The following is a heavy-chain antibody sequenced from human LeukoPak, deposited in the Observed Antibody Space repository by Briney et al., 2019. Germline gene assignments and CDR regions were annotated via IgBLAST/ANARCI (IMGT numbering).Heavy chain of an antibody. D-gene: IGHD3-16*01. CDR3: ARDFAPNYDYVWGSSRDAFDI. CDR2: INPSGGST. J-gene: IGHJ3*02. Sequence: AASVKVSCKASGYTFTSYYMHWVRQAPGQGLEWMGIINPSGGSTSYAQKFQGRVTMTRDMSTSTVYMELSSLRSEDTAVYYCARDFAPNYDYVWGSSRDAFDIWGQGTMVTVSS. CDR1: GYTFTSYY. V-gene: IGHV1-46*01.